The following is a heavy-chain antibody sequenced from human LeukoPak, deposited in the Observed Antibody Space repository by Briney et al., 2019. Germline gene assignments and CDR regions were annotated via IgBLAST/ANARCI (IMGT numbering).Heavy chain of an antibody. D-gene: IGHD2-2*02. CDR3: AKEGTRQHLYADGDAFDI. Sequence: GGSPRLSCAASGFTFSSYAMTWVRQAPGKGLEWVSAISGSGISTYYADSVKGRFTISRDNSKNTLYLQMNSLRAEDTAVYYCAKEGTRQHLYADGDAFDIWGQGTMVTVSS. CDR2: ISGSGIST. J-gene: IGHJ3*02. V-gene: IGHV3-23*01. CDR1: GFTFSSYA.